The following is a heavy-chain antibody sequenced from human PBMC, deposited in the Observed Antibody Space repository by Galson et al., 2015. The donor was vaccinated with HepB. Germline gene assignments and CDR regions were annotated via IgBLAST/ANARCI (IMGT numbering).Heavy chain of an antibody. CDR1: GFTFSSYA. CDR2: ISYDGSNK. J-gene: IGHJ1*01. D-gene: IGHD3-22*01. V-gene: IGHV3-30*04. CDR3: ARDSSHYYDSSGYYGGEYFQH. Sequence: SLRLSCAASGFTFSSYAMHWVRQAPGKGLEWVAVISYDGSNKYYADSVKGRFTISRDNSKNTLYLQMNSLRAEDTAVYYCARDSSHYYDSSGYYGGEYFQHWGQGTLVTVSS.